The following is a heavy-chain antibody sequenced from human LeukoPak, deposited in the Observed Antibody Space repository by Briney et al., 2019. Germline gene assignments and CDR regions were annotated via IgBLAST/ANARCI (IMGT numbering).Heavy chain of an antibody. CDR3: AKDRNWIKFDY. V-gene: IGHV3-30-3*01. D-gene: IGHD1-20*01. J-gene: IGHJ4*02. Sequence: GGSLRLSCAASGFTFSSYAMHWVRQAPGKGLEWVAVISYDGSNKYYADSVKGRFTISRDSSKNMLYLQMNSLRAEDTAVYYCAKDRNWIKFDYWGQGTLVTISS. CDR2: ISYDGSNK. CDR1: GFTFSSYA.